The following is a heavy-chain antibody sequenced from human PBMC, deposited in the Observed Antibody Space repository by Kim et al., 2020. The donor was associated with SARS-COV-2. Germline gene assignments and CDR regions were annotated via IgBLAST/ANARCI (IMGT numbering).Heavy chain of an antibody. CDR1: GGSISSGGGYY. J-gene: IGHJ4*02. V-gene: IGHV4-39*01. Sequence: SETLSLTCTVSGGSISSGGGYYWAWIRQPPGRGLEWIGNIYYNGKTYYSPSLERRVTISMDTSKTQFSLTLTSVTAADTAVHHCARLYAYTGSYTAYYFDHWGQGTLVTVSS. CDR2: IYYNGKT. CDR3: ARLYAYTGSYTAYYFDH. D-gene: IGHD1-26*01.